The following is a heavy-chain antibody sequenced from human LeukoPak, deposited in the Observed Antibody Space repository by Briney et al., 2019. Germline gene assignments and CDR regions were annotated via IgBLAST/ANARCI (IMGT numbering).Heavy chain of an antibody. D-gene: IGHD3-22*01. CDR2: FDPEDGET. CDR3: ATDYYDSSGYFFDY. V-gene: IGHV1-24*01. CDR1: GYTLTELS. Sequence: ASVKVSCKVSGYTLTELSMHWVRQAPGKGPEWMGGFDPEDGETIYAQKFQGRVTMTEDTSTDTAYMELSSLRSEDTAVYYCATDYYDSSGYFFDYWGQGTLVTVSS. J-gene: IGHJ4*02.